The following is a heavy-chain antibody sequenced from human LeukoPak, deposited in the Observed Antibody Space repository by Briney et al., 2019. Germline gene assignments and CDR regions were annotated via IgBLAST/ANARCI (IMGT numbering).Heavy chain of an antibody. Sequence: ASVKVSCKASGYTFTSYGISWVRQAPGQGLEWMGWISAYNGNTNYAQKLQGRVTMTTDTSTSIAYMELRSLRSDDTAVYYCARDPPPYYYDSKDAFDIWGQGTMVTVSS. CDR3: ARDPPPYYYDSKDAFDI. V-gene: IGHV1-18*01. D-gene: IGHD3-22*01. J-gene: IGHJ3*02. CDR2: ISAYNGNT. CDR1: GYTFTSYG.